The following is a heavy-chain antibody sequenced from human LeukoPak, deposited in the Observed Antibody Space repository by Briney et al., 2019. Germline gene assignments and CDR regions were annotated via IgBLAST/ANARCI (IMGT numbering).Heavy chain of an antibody. D-gene: IGHD3-22*01. J-gene: IGHJ4*02. CDR3: ASRGGYYDSSGYRYFDY. V-gene: IGHV1-69*13. CDR2: IIPIFGTA. CDR1: GGTFSSYA. Sequence: SVKVSCKASGGTFSSYAISWVRQAPGQGLEWMGGIIPIFGTANYVQKFQGRVTITADESTSTAYMELSSLRSEDTAVYYCASRGGYYDSSGYRYFDYWGQGTLVTVSS.